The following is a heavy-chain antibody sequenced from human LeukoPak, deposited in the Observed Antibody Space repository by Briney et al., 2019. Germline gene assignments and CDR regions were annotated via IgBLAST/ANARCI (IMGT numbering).Heavy chain of an antibody. CDR1: GYTFTSYG. Sequence: ASVKVSCKASGYTFTSYGISWVRQAPGQGLEWMGWISAYNGNTNYAQKLQGRVTITADESTSTAYMELSSLRSEDTAVYYCASSLGTVRYYFDYWGQGTLVTVSS. CDR2: ISAYNGNT. D-gene: IGHD4-11*01. CDR3: ASSLGTVRYYFDY. J-gene: IGHJ4*02. V-gene: IGHV1-18*01.